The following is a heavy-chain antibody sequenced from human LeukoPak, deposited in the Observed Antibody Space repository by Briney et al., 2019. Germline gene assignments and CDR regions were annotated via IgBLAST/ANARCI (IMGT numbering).Heavy chain of an antibody. Sequence: PGGSLRLSCAASGFTFSSYAMSWVRQAPGKGLEWVSAISGSGGSTYYADSVKGRFTISRDNSKNTLYLQMNSLRAEDTAVYYCARTMRGYCTNGVCPYFDYWGQGTLVTVSS. D-gene: IGHD2-8*01. CDR1: GFTFSSYA. CDR3: ARTMRGYCTNGVCPYFDY. V-gene: IGHV3-23*01. J-gene: IGHJ4*02. CDR2: ISGSGGST.